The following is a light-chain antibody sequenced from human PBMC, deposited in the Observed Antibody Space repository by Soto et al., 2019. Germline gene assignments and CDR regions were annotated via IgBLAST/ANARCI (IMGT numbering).Light chain of an antibody. J-gene: IGKJ4*01. CDR1: QSVSNAF. CDR2: GVS. V-gene: IGKV3-20*01. Sequence: ESVLTQSPGTLSLSPGERATLSCRASQSVSNAFFAWYQQKPGQAPRLLIYGVSSRATGIPDRFSGSGSGTDFTLTISRLEPEDFVVYFCQQYDDWLRLTFGGGTKVEIK. CDR3: QQYDDWLRLT.